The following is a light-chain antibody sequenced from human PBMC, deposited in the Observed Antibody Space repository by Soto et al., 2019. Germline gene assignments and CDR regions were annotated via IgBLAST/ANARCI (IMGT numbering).Light chain of an antibody. J-gene: IGLJ2*01. CDR3: AAWDDSLNGVL. CDR1: SSNIGVNT. CDR2: TNS. Sequence: QAVVTQPPSASGTPGQRVTISCSGSSSNIGVNTVNWYQQLPGTAPKLLIYTNSHRPSGVPDRFSGSKSGTSASLAISGLQSEDEADYYCAAWDDSLNGVLFGGGTKLTVL. V-gene: IGLV1-44*01.